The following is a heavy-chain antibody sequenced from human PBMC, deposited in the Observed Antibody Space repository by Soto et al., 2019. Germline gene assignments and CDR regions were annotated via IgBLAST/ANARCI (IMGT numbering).Heavy chain of an antibody. CDR1: GYTFIAHY. J-gene: IGHJ5*02. D-gene: IGHD1-26*01. CDR3: ARGVGTSWFDP. V-gene: IGHV1-2*02. CDR2: MNSKTGDT. Sequence: QVQLVQPGTELRSPGASVKVSCGASGYTFIAHYVHWVRQAPGQGLEWMGWMNSKTGDTLVAQKCQDGVTLTRATSINKAFMELSRVTSDDTATYYCARGVGTSWFDPWGQGTLVIVSS.